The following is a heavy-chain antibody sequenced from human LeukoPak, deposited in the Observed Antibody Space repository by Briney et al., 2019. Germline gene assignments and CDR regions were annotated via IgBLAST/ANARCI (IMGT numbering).Heavy chain of an antibody. Sequence: GGSLRLSCAASGFTFSNYWMSWVRQAPGKGLEWVANIRQRGSDKYYVDSVKGRFTISRDNAENSLYLQVNSLRAEDTAVYYRARGRYGGNSYYFDYWGQGTLVTVSS. J-gene: IGHJ4*02. CDR1: GFTFSNYW. CDR2: IRQRGSDK. D-gene: IGHD4-23*01. V-gene: IGHV3-7*01. CDR3: ARGRYGGNSYYFDY.